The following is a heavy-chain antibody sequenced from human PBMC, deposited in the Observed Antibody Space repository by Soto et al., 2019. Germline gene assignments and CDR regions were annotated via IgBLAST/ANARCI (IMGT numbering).Heavy chain of an antibody. CDR3: ARDGFYDSSGYGLDY. Sequence: PSETLSLTCTVSGGSISSYYWSWIRQPPGKGLEWIGYIYYSGSTNYNPSLKSRVTISVDTSKNQFSLKLSSVTAADTAVYYCARDGFYDSSGYGLDYWGQGTLVTVS. D-gene: IGHD3-22*01. J-gene: IGHJ4*02. V-gene: IGHV4-59*01. CDR1: GGSISSYY. CDR2: IYYSGST.